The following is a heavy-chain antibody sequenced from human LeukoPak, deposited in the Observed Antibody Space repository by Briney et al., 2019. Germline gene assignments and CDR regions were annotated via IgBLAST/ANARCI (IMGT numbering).Heavy chain of an antibody. J-gene: IGHJ6*03. CDR1: GGSISSSDYY. CDR3: ARVSWFPGTSYYYMDV. D-gene: IGHD1-1*01. CDR2: LSYSGTT. V-gene: IGHV4-39*07. Sequence: SETLSLTCSVSGGSISSSDYYWGWIRQPPGKGLEWIGSLSYSGTTYYNPSLRSRVTISIDTSKKQFSLKLSSVTAADTAVYFCARVSWFPGTSYYYMDVWGKGTTVTVSS.